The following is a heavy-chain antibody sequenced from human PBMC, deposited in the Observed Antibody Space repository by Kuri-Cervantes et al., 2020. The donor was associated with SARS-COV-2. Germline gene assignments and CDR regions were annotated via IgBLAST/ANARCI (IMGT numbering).Heavy chain of an antibody. V-gene: IGHV1-3*02. D-gene: IGHD6-13*01. J-gene: IGHJ6*03. CDR1: GYTFTSYA. Sequence: ASVKVSCKASGYTFTSYAMHWVRQAPGQRLEWMGWSNAGNGNTKYSQEFQGRVTITRDTSASTAYMELSSLRSEDMAVYYCARGPLGSSTEQAFYYYYYYMDVWGKGTTVTVSS. CDR3: ARGPLGSSTEQAFYYYYYYMDV. CDR2: SNAGNGNT.